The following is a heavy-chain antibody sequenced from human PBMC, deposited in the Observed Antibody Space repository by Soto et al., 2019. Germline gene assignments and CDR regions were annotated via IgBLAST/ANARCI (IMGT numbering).Heavy chain of an antibody. CDR1: GFTFDDYA. Sequence: GGSLRLSCAASGFTFDDYAMHWVRQAPGKGLEWVSGISWNSGSIGYADSVKGRFTISRDNAKNSLYLQMNSLRAEDTALYYCAKDITAARYDYIWGSYRSGAFDIWGQGTMVTVSS. CDR2: ISWNSGSI. V-gene: IGHV3-9*01. J-gene: IGHJ3*02. D-gene: IGHD3-16*02. CDR3: AKDITAARYDYIWGSYRSGAFDI.